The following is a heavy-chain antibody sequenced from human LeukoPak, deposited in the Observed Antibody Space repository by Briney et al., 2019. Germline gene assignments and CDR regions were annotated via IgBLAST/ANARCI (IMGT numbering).Heavy chain of an antibody. CDR1: GGTFSSYA. CDR2: IIPILGTA. CDR3: ARDAPYCGGDCYSGLRMIY. V-gene: IGHV1-69*13. J-gene: IGHJ4*02. D-gene: IGHD2-21*02. Sequence: SVKVSCKASGGTFSSYAISWVRQAPGQGLEWMGGIIPILGTANYAQKFQGRVTITADESTSTAYMELSSLRSEDTAVYYCARDAPYCGGDCYSGLRMIYWGQGTLVTVSS.